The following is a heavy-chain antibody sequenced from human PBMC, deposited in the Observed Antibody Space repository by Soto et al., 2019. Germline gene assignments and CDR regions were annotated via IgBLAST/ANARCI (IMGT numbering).Heavy chain of an antibody. CDR3: ARFGEDHRGDY. CDR2: INPSGGST. Sequence: QVQLVQSGAEVKKPGASVKVTCKASGYTFTSYYMHWVRQAPGQGLEWMGIINPSGGSTSYAQKFQGRVTMTRDTSTSTVYMELSSLRSEDTAVYYCARFGEDHRGDYWGQGTLVTVSS. CDR1: GYTFTSYY. J-gene: IGHJ4*02. D-gene: IGHD3-10*01. V-gene: IGHV1-46*01.